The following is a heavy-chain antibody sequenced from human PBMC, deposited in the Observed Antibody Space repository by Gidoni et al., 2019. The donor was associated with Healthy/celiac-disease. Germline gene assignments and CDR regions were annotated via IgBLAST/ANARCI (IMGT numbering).Heavy chain of an antibody. CDR1: AFSFMSYG. V-gene: IGHV3-48*04. CDR2: ISSSSSTI. D-gene: IGHD5-12*01. CDR3: ARFIVATVGFDY. J-gene: IGHJ4*02. Sequence: EVQLVESGGGVVQPGGSLRLSCAASAFSFMSYGMNWVGQAPGRGRGWCSYISSSSSTIYYADSVKRRFTISRDNAKNSLYLQMNSRRAEDTAVYYCARFIVATVGFDYWGQGTLVTVSS.